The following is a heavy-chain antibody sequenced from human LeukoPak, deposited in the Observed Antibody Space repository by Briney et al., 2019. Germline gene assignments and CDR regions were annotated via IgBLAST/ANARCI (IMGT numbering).Heavy chain of an antibody. Sequence: GGSLRLSCAASGLTFSSYSMDWVRQAPGKGLEWVSYISSSSSTIYYADSVKGRFTISRDNAKNSLYLQMNSLRAEDTAVYYCARSCPPAEHCSSTSCYPDYWGQGTLVTVSS. CDR2: ISSSSSTI. CDR3: ARSCPPAEHCSSTSCYPDY. V-gene: IGHV3-48*01. D-gene: IGHD2-2*01. CDR1: GLTFSSYS. J-gene: IGHJ4*02.